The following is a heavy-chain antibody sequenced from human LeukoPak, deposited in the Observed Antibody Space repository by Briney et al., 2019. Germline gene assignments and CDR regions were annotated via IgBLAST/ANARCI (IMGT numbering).Heavy chain of an antibody. CDR3: AKGAAAGRQDPNYNWFDP. CDR1: GFTFSSYA. D-gene: IGHD6-13*01. CDR2: ISGSGGST. V-gene: IGHV3-23*01. Sequence: GGSLRLSCAAAGFTFSSYAMSWVRQAPGKGLEWVSSISGSGGSTFYADSVKGRFTISRDNSKNTLYLQMNSLRAEDTALYYCAKGAAAGRQDPNYNWFDPWAQGTLVTVSS. J-gene: IGHJ5*02.